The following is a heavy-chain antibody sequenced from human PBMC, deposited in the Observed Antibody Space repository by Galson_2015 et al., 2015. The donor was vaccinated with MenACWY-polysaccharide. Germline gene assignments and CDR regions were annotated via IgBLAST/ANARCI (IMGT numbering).Heavy chain of an antibody. CDR1: GYTFTSYG. V-gene: IGHV1-18*01. Sequence: SVKVSCKASGYTFTSYGITWVRQAPGQRLEWMGWIGAYNSKTNYAQKLQGRVTMTTDTSTSTAYMELRSLRSDDTAVYYCARENVLLWSTRWFDPWGQGTLVTVSS. CDR2: IGAYNSKT. CDR3: ARENVLLWSTRWFDP. D-gene: IGHD3-10*01. J-gene: IGHJ5*02.